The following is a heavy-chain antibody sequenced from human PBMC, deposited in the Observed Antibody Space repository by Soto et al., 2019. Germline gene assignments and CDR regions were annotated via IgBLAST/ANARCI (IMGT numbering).Heavy chain of an antibody. CDR1: GFTFSSYG. D-gene: IGHD2-15*01. CDR2: IWYDGSNK. J-gene: IGHJ3*02. CDR3: ARDSEYCSGGSCYSGVDAFDI. V-gene: IGHV3-33*01. Sequence: QVQLVESGGGVVQPGRSLRLSCAASGFTFSSYGMHWVRQAPGKGLEWVAVIWYDGSNKYYADSVKGRFTISRDNSKNTLYLQMNSLRAEDTAVYYCARDSEYCSGGSCYSGVDAFDIWGQGTMVTVSS.